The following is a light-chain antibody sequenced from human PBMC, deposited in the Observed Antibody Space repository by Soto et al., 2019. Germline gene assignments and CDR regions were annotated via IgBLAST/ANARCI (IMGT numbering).Light chain of an antibody. Sequence: DIQMKQSPSTLSGSVGDRVTITCRASQTISSWLAWYQQKPGKAPKLLIYKASTLKSGVPSRFSGSGSGTEFTLTISSLQPDDFATDYCQHYNSYSEAFGQGAKVDI. V-gene: IGKV1-5*03. CDR1: QTISSW. J-gene: IGKJ1*01. CDR3: QHYNSYSEA. CDR2: KAS.